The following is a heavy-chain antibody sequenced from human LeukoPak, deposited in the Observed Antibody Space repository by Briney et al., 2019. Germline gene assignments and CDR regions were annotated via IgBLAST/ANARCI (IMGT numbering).Heavy chain of an antibody. CDR2: IYYRGST. CDR3: AGLIRPGWFDP. Sequence: SETLSLTCTVSGGSISSSSYYWGWIRQPPGKGLEWIGNIYYRGSTYYNPSLKSRVTISVDTSKNQFSLKLSSVTAADTAVYYCAGLIRPGWFDPWGQGTLVTVSS. CDR1: GGSISSSSYY. V-gene: IGHV4-39*01. J-gene: IGHJ5*02. D-gene: IGHD1-14*01.